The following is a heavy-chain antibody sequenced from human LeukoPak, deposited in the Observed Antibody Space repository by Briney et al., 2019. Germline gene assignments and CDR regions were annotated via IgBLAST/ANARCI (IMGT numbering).Heavy chain of an antibody. CDR2: IYYSGST. CDR3: ATMIRGALSHDN. J-gene: IGHJ4*02. CDR1: GGSISSYY. D-gene: IGHD3-10*01. V-gene: IGHV4-59*08. Sequence: SETLSLTCTVSGGSISSYYWSWIRQPPGKGLEWIGYIYYSGSTNYNPSLKSRVTISVDTSKNQFSLKLSSVTAADTAVYYCATMIRGALSHDNWGQGTLVTVSS.